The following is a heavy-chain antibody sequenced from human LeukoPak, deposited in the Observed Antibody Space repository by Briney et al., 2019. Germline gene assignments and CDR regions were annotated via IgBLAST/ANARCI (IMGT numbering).Heavy chain of an antibody. CDR2: MKHDGSEK. J-gene: IGHJ4*02. CDR3: VLGSGWHDSY. D-gene: IGHD6-19*01. CDR1: GFTFTTYW. Sequence: PGGSLRLSCAASGFTFTTYWMHWIRQAPGKGLEWVANMKHDGSEKYYVDSVKGRFTISRDNAKNSLSLQMNSLRVEDTAVYYCVLGSGWHDSYWGQGTLVTVSS. V-gene: IGHV3-7*03.